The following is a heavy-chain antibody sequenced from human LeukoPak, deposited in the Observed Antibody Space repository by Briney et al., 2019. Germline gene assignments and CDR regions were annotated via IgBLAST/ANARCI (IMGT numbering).Heavy chain of an antibody. CDR2: INHSGST. V-gene: IGHV4-34*01. J-gene: IGHJ6*02. D-gene: IGHD3-9*01. CDR1: GGSFSGYY. CDR3: ARIRVLRYFDWSPPYYYYYGMDV. Sequence: SETLSLTCAVYGGSFSGYYWSWFRQPPGKGLEWIGEINHSGSTNYNPSLKSRVTISVDTSKNQFSLKLSSVTAADTAVYYCARIRVLRYFDWSPPYYYYYGMDVWGQGTTVTVSS.